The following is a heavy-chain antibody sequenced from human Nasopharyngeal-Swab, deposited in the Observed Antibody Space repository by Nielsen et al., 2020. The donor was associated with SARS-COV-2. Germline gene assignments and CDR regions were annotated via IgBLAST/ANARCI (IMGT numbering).Heavy chain of an antibody. CDR3: ARDPIGMTNDDDY. D-gene: IGHD1-14*01. CDR1: GGSISSDNYY. CDR2: IHHRGST. Sequence: SETLSLTCSVSGGSISSDNYYWSWIRQPPGKGLEWIGYIHHRGSTYYNPSLRSRVTMSSDMSKNQIYLNLSSVTVADTAVYFCARDPIGMTNDDDYWGQGTLVTVSS. J-gene: IGHJ4*02. V-gene: IGHV4-30-4*01.